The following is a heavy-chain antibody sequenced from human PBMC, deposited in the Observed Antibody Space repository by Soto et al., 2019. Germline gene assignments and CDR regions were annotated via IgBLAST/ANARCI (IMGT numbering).Heavy chain of an antibody. CDR3: SRGTYYPQSSGLHADY. CDR1: GFMFNDYA. CDR2: ISSDGNHQ. V-gene: IGHV3-30*03. Sequence: LRLSCATSGFMFNDYAMYWVRQAPGQGLEWVAMISSDGNHQFYVDNVRGRFTVSRDNSKNTLNLQMNSLRPEDTAVYYCSRGTYYPQSSGLHADYWGPGTVVTVSS. J-gene: IGHJ4*02. D-gene: IGHD3-22*01.